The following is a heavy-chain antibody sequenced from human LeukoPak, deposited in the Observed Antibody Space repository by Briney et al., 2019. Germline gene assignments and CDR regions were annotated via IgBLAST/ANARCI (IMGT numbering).Heavy chain of an antibody. CDR2: IVSNGDT. V-gene: IGHV3-23*01. J-gene: IGHJ5*02. CDR3: LPHGSGSS. D-gene: IGHD3-10*01. CDR1: GFNFGNNG. Sequence: GGSLRLSCTASGFNFGNNGVTWVRQNPRKGLEWVSAIVSNGDTSTADPVKGRFSTFRDISRNTVYLQMTTLRVEDTAMYYCLPHGSGSSWGQGTLVTVSS.